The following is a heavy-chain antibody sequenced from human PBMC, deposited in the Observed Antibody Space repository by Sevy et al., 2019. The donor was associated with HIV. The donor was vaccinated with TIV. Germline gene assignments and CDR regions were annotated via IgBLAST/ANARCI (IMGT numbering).Heavy chain of an antibody. CDR3: AGDFPPLDYYGSGSYYTPDY. CDR2: ISTYNDDK. D-gene: IGHD3-10*01. J-gene: IGHJ4*02. Sequence: ASVKVSCKASGYTFTCHGISWVRQAPGQGLEWVGWISTYNDDKKNAQKVQGRVTMTTDTSTTTVFMELRSLRSDDTAIYYCAGDFPPLDYYGSGSYYTPDYWGQGTLVTVSS. CDR1: GYTFTCHG. V-gene: IGHV1-18*01.